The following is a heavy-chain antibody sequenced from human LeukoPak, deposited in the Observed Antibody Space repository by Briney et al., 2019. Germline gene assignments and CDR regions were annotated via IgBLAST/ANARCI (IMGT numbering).Heavy chain of an antibody. CDR1: GFTFSSYS. Sequence: PGGSLRLSCAASGFTFSSYSMNWVRQAPGKGLEWVSSISSSSSYIYYADSVKGRFTISRDNAKNSLYLQMNSLRAEDTAVYYCAREHSGYDFPGRDYYYMDVWDKGTTVTVSS. V-gene: IGHV3-21*01. D-gene: IGHD5-12*01. CDR3: AREHSGYDFPGRDYYYMDV. J-gene: IGHJ6*03. CDR2: ISSSSSYI.